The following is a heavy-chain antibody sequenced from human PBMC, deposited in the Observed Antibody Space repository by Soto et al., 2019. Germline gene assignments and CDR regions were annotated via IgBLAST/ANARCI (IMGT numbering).Heavy chain of an antibody. CDR1: GFTSSSYW. V-gene: IGHV3-74*01. CDR3: ARVRFPYGMDV. CDR2: INSDGSST. J-gene: IGHJ6*02. Sequence: PGGSLRLSCAASGFTSSSYWMHWVRQAPGKGLVWVSRINSDGSSTSYADSVKGRFTISRDNAKNTLYLQMNSLRAEDTAVYYCARVRFPYGMDVWGQGTTVTVSS. D-gene: IGHD3-3*01.